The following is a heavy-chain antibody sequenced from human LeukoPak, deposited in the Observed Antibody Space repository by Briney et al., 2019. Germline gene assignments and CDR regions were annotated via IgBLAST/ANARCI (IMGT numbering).Heavy chain of an antibody. J-gene: IGHJ4*02. V-gene: IGHV4-4*07. D-gene: IGHD3-22*01. CDR1: GGSISSYY. CDR3: ARGRGTYYYDSSGYGSY. Sequence: SETLSLTCTVSGGSISSYYWSWIRQSAGKGLEWIGRIHTSGSTDYNPSLRSRVTMSVDTSKNQFSLKVSSVTAADTAVYYCARGRGTYYYDSSGYGSYWGQGTLVTVSS. CDR2: IHTSGST.